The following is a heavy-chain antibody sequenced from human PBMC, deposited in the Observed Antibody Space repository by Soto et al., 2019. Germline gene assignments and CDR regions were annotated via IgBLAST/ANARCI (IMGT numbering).Heavy chain of an antibody. D-gene: IGHD6-13*01. V-gene: IGHV3-30*18. CDR1: GFTFSNYG. Sequence: QVQLVESGGGVVQPGRSLRLSCVASGFTFSNYGMHWFRQAPGKGLEWVSVISHDGGNERFADSVEGRFTISRDNSKNTLYLHMNSLRVDDTAMYFCAKGPHANFWYPGAEFWGQGTLVTVAP. CDR3: AKGPHANFWYPGAEF. CDR2: ISHDGGNE. J-gene: IGHJ4*02.